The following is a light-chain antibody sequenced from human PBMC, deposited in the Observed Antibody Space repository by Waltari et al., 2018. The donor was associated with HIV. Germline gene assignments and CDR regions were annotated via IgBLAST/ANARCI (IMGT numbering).Light chain of an antibody. CDR1: SSDVGSYNL. CDR2: EVT. J-gene: IGLJ3*02. V-gene: IGLV2-23*02. CDR3: NSYATGSAWV. Sequence: QSALTQPASVSGSPGQSITISCTGTSSDVGSYNLVSWYQQHPDKAPKLMIYEVTKRPSGVSNRFSGSKSGNTASLTISGLQAEDEADYYCNSYATGSAWVFGGGTKLTVL.